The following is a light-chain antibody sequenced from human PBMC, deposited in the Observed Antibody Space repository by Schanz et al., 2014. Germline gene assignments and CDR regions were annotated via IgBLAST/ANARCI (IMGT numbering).Light chain of an antibody. V-gene: IGLV2-14*01. J-gene: IGLJ3*02. CDR2: DVS. Sequence: QSALTQPASVSGSPGQSITISCTGTSSDVGAYDFVAWYQQDSGKTPKLIIYDVSNRPSWVSNRFSGSKSGNMASLTISGLQAEDEADYYCSSFTTSSAPGVFGGGTKVTVL. CDR1: SSDVGAYDF. CDR3: SSFTTSSAPGV.